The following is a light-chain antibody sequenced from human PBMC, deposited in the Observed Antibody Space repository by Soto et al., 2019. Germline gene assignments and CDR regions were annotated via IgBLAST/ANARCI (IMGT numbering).Light chain of an antibody. CDR3: QQYFTIPHN. V-gene: IGKV4-1*01. Sequence: DIVMTQSPDSLAVSLGARATITCKSSHSLFYTSNNKNYLAWYQQKPGQSPKLLFYWASTRESGVPERISASGSGTDFTLTISSLQAGDVAVYYCQQYFTIPHNFGQGTKVEIK. CDR2: WAS. CDR1: HSLFYTSNNKNY. J-gene: IGKJ2*01.